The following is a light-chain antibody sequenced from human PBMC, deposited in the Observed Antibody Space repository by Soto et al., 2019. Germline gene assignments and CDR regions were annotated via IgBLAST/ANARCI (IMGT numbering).Light chain of an antibody. V-gene: IGLV2-8*01. CDR3: SSHVASGV. J-gene: IGLJ3*02. Sequence: QSALTQPPSASGSPGQSVTISCSGTSSDVGADYYVSWYQQRPGKAPKLIIYDVSQRPSGVPDRFSGSKSGDTASLTVSGLQAEDEAYYSCSSHVASGVFGGGTKLTVL. CDR1: SSDVGADYY. CDR2: DVS.